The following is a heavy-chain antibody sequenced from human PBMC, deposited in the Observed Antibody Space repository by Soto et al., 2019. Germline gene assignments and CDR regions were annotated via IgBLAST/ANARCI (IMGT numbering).Heavy chain of an antibody. D-gene: IGHD3-10*01. CDR3: AHHPYYGLGSYSFDY. V-gene: IGHV2-5*02. CDR2: IYWDDDK. Sequence: QITLKESGPTLVKPTQTLTLTYTFSGFSLSTSGVGVGWIRQPPGKALEWLAVIYWDDDKRYSSSLKSRLTITKDTSKNQVVLTMTNMDPVDTATYYCAHHPYYGLGSYSFDYWGQGILITVSS. J-gene: IGHJ4*02. CDR1: GFSLSTSGVG.